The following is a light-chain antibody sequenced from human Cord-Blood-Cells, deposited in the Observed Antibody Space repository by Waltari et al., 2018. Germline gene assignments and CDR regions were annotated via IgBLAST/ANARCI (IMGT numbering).Light chain of an antibody. CDR3: QQRSNWPFT. CDR2: DAS. CDR1: QSVSSY. Sequence: EIVLTQSPATLSLSPGERATLPCRASQSVSSYLAWYQQKPGHAPRLLIDDASNRNTIIPAMFSGSGAGTYFTLTSSSLEPEDFAVYYCQQRSNWPFTFGQGTRLEIK. J-gene: IGKJ5*01. V-gene: IGKV3-11*01.